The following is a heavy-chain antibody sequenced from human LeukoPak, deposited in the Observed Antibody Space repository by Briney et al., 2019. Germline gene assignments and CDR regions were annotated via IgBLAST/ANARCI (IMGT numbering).Heavy chain of an antibody. Sequence: PGGSLRLSCAASGFTFSSYAMSWVRQAPGKGLEWVSAISGSGGSTYYADSVKGRFTISRDNSKNTLYLQMNSLRDEDTAVYYCARERGYNYGYSDYWGQETLVTVSS. D-gene: IGHD5-18*01. CDR1: GFTFSSYA. CDR2: ISGSGGST. V-gene: IGHV3-23*01. CDR3: ARERGYNYGYSDY. J-gene: IGHJ4*02.